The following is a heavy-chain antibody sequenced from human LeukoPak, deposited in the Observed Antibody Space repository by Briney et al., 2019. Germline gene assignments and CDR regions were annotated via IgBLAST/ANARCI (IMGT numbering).Heavy chain of an antibody. J-gene: IGHJ4*02. V-gene: IGHV3-21*01. CDR2: ISSSSSYI. D-gene: IGHD3-22*01. Sequence: GGSVRLSCAASGFTFSSYSMNWVRQAPGKGLEWVSSISSSSSYIYYADSVKGRFTISRDNAKNSLFLQMNSLRAEDTAVYYCARDLYDSSGYYSGPVGYWGQGTLVTVSS. CDR1: GFTFSSYS. CDR3: ARDLYDSSGYYSGPVGY.